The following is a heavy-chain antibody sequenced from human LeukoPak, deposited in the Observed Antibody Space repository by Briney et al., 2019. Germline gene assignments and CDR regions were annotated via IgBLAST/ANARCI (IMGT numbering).Heavy chain of an antibody. V-gene: IGHV4-34*01. D-gene: IGHD3-22*01. CDR1: GGSFSGYY. CDR2: INHSGST. J-gene: IGHJ4*02. CDR3: ARGGLPPLDSMIVVVIPPSYFDY. Sequence: SETLSLTCAVYGGSFSGYYWSWIRQPPGKGLEWIGEINHSGSTNYNPSLKSRVTISVDTSKNQFSLKLSSVTAADTAVYYCARGGLPPLDSMIVVVIPPSYFDYWGQGTLVTVSS.